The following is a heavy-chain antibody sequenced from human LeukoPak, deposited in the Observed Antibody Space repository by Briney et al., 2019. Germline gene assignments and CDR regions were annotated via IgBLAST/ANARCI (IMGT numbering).Heavy chain of an antibody. J-gene: IGHJ4*02. CDR3: ARHLVRYFDWLLLPFDY. D-gene: IGHD3-9*01. Sequence: KSSETLSLTCTVSGGSISSYYWSWIRQPPGKGLEWIGYIYYSGSTNYNPSLKSRVTISVDTSKNQFSLKLSSVTAADTAVYYCARHLVRYFDWLLLPFDYWGQGTLVTVSS. CDR1: GGSISSYY. V-gene: IGHV4-59*08. CDR2: IYYSGST.